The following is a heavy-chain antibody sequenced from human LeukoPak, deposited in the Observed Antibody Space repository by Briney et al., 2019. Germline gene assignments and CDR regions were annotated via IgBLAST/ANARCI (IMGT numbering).Heavy chain of an antibody. CDR1: GGSISSSSYY. D-gene: IGHD3-10*01. V-gene: IGHV4-39*01. CDR2: IYYSGST. Sequence: PSETLSLTCTVSGGSISSSSYYWGWIRQPPGKGLEWIGSIYYSGSTYYNPSLKSRVTISVDTSKNQFSLKLSSVTAADTAVYYCARLLLRFGECNVDYWGQGTLVTVSS. J-gene: IGHJ4*02. CDR3: ARLLLRFGECNVDY.